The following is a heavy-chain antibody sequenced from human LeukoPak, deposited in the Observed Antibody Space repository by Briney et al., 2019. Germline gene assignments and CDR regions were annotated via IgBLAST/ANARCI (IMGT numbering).Heavy chain of an antibody. D-gene: IGHD3-22*01. V-gene: IGHV3-20*04. J-gene: IGHJ4*02. CDR1: GFTFSDHY. Sequence: GGSLRLSCAASGFTFSDHYMDWVRQAPGKGLEWVSGINWNSIRVGYADSVKGRFTISRDNAKNSLYLQMNSLRAEDTAFYYCARLRNYDSSGYYFEIDSWGQGTLVTVSS. CDR2: INWNSIRV. CDR3: ARLRNYDSSGYYFEIDS.